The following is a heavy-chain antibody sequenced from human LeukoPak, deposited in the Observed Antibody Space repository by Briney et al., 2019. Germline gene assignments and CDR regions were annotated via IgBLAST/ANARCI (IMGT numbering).Heavy chain of an antibody. J-gene: IGHJ6*02. CDR1: GYTFTSYD. CDR2: MKPNSGNT. V-gene: IGHV1-8*01. D-gene: IGHD2-2*01. Sequence: ASVKVSCKASGYTFTSYDINWVRQATGQGLEWMGWMKPNSGNTGYAQKFQGRVTMTRNTSISTAYMELSSLRSEDTAVYYCARVEVVPAFEENAYNGMDVWGQGTTVTVSS. CDR3: ARVEVVPAFEENAYNGMDV.